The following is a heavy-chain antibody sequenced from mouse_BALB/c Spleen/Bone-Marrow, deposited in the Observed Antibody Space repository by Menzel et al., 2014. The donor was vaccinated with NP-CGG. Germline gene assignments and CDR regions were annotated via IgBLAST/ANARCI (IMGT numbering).Heavy chain of an antibody. D-gene: IGHD3-2*01. CDR3: ARLRQLGLRTIDY. J-gene: IGHJ2*01. V-gene: IGHV1-15*01. CDR2: IHPGSGGT. Sequence: VNLVESGAELVRPGASVKLSCKALGYTFIDYEIHWVKQTPVHGLEWIGAIHPGSGGTAYNQKFKGKATLTADKYSSTVYMELSSLTSEDSVVYYCARLRQLGLRTIDYWGQGTTLTVSS. CDR1: GYTFIDYE.